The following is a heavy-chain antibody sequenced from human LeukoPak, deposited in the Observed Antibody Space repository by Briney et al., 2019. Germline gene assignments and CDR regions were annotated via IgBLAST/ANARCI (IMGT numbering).Heavy chain of an antibody. V-gene: IGHV3-74*01. D-gene: IGHD4-17*01. CDR2: ISSDGSTT. CDR3: ARLTVTTKDAFDI. J-gene: IGHJ3*02. Sequence: GGSLRLSCAASGFTFSSYWMHWVRQAPGKGLVWVSRISSDGSTTRYADSVKGRFTISRDNAKNSLYLQMNSLRAEDTAIYYCARLTVTTKDAFDIWGQGTMVTVSS. CDR1: GFTFSSYW.